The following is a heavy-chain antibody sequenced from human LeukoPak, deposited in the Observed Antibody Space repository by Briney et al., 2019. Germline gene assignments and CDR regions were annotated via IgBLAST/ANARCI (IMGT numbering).Heavy chain of an antibody. D-gene: IGHD2-15*01. CDR2: INHSGST. CDR1: GGSISSYY. CDR3: ARGRYCSGGSCSLRGDY. V-gene: IGHV4-34*01. Sequence: SETLSLTCTVSGGSISSYYWSWIRQPPGKGLEWIGEINHSGSTNYNPSLKSRVTISVDTSKNQFSLKLSSVTAADTAVYYCARGRYCSGGSCSLRGDYWGQGTLVTVSS. J-gene: IGHJ4*02.